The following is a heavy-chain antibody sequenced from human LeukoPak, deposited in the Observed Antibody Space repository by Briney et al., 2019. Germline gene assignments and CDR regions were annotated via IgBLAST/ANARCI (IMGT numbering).Heavy chain of an antibody. D-gene: IGHD3-10*01. J-gene: IGHJ4*02. V-gene: IGHV4-38-2*02. Sequence: SETLSLTCKVSNYSARRDVHWRWIRQSPGRGLEWIARVYQSGHAYYSPSLKSRVLISFDTSKKELSLKINSVTATDTALYYCASLRFGDSYFDLWGQGTQVTVSS. CDR2: VYQSGHA. CDR3: ASLRFGDSYFDL. CDR1: NYSARRDVH.